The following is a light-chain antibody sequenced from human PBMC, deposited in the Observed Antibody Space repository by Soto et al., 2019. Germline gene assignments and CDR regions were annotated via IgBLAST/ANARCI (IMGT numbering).Light chain of an antibody. CDR3: QSYDSSLSGSV. J-gene: IGLJ3*02. V-gene: IGLV1-40*01. CDR1: RSNIGAGYH. Sequence: QSVLTQPASVSGAPGQRVTISCTGTRSNIGAGYHVHWYQQLPGTAPKLLIYGNSNRPSGVPDRFSGSKSGTSASLAITGLQAEDEADYYCQSYDSSLSGSVFGGGTKLTVL. CDR2: GNS.